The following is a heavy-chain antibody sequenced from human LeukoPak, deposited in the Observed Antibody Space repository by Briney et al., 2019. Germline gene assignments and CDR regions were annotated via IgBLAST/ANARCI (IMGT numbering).Heavy chain of an antibody. CDR3: ARDGPYYYDSSGEYYYYGMDV. D-gene: IGHD3-22*01. Sequence: SETLSLTCAVYGGSFSGYYWSWIRQPPGKGLEWIGYIYYSGSTNYNPSLKSRVTISVDTSKNQFSLKLSSVTAADTAVYYCARDGPYYYDSSGEYYYYGMDVWGQGTTVTVS. CDR2: IYYSGST. CDR1: GGSFSGYY. V-gene: IGHV4-59*01. J-gene: IGHJ6*02.